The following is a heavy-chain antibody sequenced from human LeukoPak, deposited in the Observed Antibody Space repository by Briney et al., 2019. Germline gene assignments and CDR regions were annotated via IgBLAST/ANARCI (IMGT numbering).Heavy chain of an antibody. D-gene: IGHD3-10*01. CDR3: ARDRTYYYGSRTAHDWYFDL. CDR1: GYTFTSYA. V-gene: IGHV7-4-1*02. CDR2: INTNTGNP. Sequence: PVASVKVSCKASGYTFTSYAMNWVRQAPGQGLEWMGWINTNTGNPTYAQGFTGRFVFSLDTSVSTAYLQISSLKAEDTAVYYCARDRTYYYGSRTAHDWYFDLWGRGTLVTVSS. J-gene: IGHJ2*01.